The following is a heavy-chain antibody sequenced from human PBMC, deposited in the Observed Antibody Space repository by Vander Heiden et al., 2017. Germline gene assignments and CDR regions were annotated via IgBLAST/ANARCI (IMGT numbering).Heavy chain of an antibody. Sequence: EVQLVESGVGLVKPGRSLRLSCTASGFTFGAYAMSWFCQAPGKGLEWVGFIRSKAYGGTTEYAASVKGRFTISRDDSKSIAYLQMNSLKTEDTAVYYCTRDRGYGSGSSPVDVRGQGTTVTVSS. V-gene: IGHV3-49*05. CDR1: GFTFGAYA. CDR2: IRSKAYGGTT. CDR3: TRDRGYGSGSSPVDV. D-gene: IGHD3-10*01. J-gene: IGHJ6*02.